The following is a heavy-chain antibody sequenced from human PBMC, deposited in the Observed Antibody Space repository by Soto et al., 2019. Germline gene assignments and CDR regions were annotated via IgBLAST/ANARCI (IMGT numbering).Heavy chain of an antibody. CDR3: ARVVVVAASGLDV. D-gene: IGHD2-15*01. J-gene: IGHJ6*02. V-gene: IGHV3-30-3*01. Sequence: GGSLRLSCAASEFTFSSYAMHWVRQAPGKGLEWVAVISYDGSNKYYADSVKGRFTISRDNSKNTLYLQMNSLRAEDTAVYYCARVVVVAASGLDVWGQGTTVTVSS. CDR2: ISYDGSNK. CDR1: EFTFSSYA.